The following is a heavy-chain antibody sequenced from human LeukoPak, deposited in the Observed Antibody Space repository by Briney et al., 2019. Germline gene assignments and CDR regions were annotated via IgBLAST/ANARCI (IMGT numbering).Heavy chain of an antibody. V-gene: IGHV1-2*02. J-gene: IGHJ4*02. CDR3: ARGGWSGYSYGSEPEKYFDY. Sequence: ASVKVSCKASGYTFTSYYMYWVRQAPGQGLEWMGIINPNSGGTNDAQKFQGRVTMTTDTSISTAYMELSRLRSDDTAVYYCARGGWSGYSYGSEPEKYFDYWGQGTLVTVSS. CDR2: INPNSGGT. D-gene: IGHD5-18*01. CDR1: GYTFTSYY.